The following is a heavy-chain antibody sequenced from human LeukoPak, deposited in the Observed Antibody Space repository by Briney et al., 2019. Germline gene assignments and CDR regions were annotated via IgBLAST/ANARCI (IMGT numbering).Heavy chain of an antibody. CDR2: IYYSGST. Sequence: PSETLSLTCTVSGGSISYYYWSWIRQSPGKGLEWIGYIYYSGSTNYNPSLKSRVTISVDTSKNQFSLKLSSVTAADTAVYYCARAIAAAGTDYYYGMDVWGQGTTVTVSS. J-gene: IGHJ6*02. CDR1: GGSISYYY. D-gene: IGHD6-13*01. CDR3: ARAIAAAGTDYYYGMDV. V-gene: IGHV4-59*01.